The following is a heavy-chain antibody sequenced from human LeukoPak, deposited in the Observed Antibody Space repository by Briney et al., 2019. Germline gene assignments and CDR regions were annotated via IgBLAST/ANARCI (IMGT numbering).Heavy chain of an antibody. Sequence: SETLSLTCAVYGGSFSGYYWSWIRQPPGKGLEWIGEINHSGSTNYNPSLKSRVTISVDTCKTQFSLKLSSVTAADTAVYYCARIRRSTVYYFDYWGQGTLVTVSS. CDR2: INHSGST. CDR3: ARIRRSTVYYFDY. CDR1: GGSFSGYY. D-gene: IGHD4-17*01. J-gene: IGHJ4*02. V-gene: IGHV4-34*01.